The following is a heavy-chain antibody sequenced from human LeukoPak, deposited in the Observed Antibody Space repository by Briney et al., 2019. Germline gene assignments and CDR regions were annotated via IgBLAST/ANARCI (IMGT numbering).Heavy chain of an antibody. J-gene: IGHJ4*02. CDR3: TRYNNDHFDY. Sequence: GGSLRLSCSASGFTFSDYWMMWVRQAPGKGLEWVSYISSSGSTIYYADSAKGRFTISRDNSKNTMSVQMDDLRAEDTAVYYCTRYNNDHFDYWGQGTLVTVSS. V-gene: IGHV3-48*04. D-gene: IGHD1-14*01. CDR1: GFTFSDYW. CDR2: ISSSGSTI.